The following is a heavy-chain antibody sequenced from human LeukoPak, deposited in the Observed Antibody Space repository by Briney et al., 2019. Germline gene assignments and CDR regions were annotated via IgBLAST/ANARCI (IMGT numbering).Heavy chain of an antibody. V-gene: IGHV3-21*01. CDR2: ISGSSSYI. CDR3: ARDLLGWELHYFDY. CDR1: GFTFSTSS. J-gene: IGHJ4*02. D-gene: IGHD1-26*01. Sequence: GGSLRLSCEASGFTFSTSSMNWVRQAPGKGLEWVSSISGSSSYIYYADSVKGRFSISRDNAKNSLYLQMNSLRAEDTAVYYCARDLLGWELHYFDYWGQGTLVTVSS.